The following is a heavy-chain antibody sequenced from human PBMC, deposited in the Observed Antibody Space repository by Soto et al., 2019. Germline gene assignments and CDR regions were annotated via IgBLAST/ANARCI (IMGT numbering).Heavy chain of an antibody. D-gene: IGHD6-13*01. CDR1: GYSFNRYC. J-gene: IGHJ4*02. V-gene: IGHV5-51*01. CDR2: IDPSDSDT. Sequence: SLKTSGKHPGYSFNRYCISSVLLMPGKGLEWMGRIDPSDSDTIYSPSFQGQVTISADKSISTAYLQWSSLKASETAMYYCATQHFASSSIHIWGQGILVTV. CDR3: ATQHFASSSIHI.